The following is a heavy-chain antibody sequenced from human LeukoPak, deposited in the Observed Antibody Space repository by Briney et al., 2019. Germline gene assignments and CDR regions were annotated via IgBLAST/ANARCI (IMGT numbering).Heavy chain of an antibody. CDR2: IYSSGRT. D-gene: IGHD4-11*01. CDR3: ARGHVDYPIDY. V-gene: IGHV4-61*02. Sequence: SETLSLTCTVSGGSISSGPYYWSWIRQPAGKGLEWIGRIYSSGRTNYNPSLKSRVTISLDTSENQFSLKLSSVTAADTAVYYCARGHVDYPIDYWGQGTLVTVSS. CDR1: GGSISSGPYY. J-gene: IGHJ4*02.